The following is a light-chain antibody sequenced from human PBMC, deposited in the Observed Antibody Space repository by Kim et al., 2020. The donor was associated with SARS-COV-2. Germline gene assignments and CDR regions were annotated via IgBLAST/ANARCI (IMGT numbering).Light chain of an antibody. J-gene: IGLJ2*01. V-gene: IGLV1-44*01. CDR3: AAWDDSLNGVV. Sequence: TIPCCRSTPHIGSNTVNWYQQPPGTAPKPLIYSNKQRPSGVPDRFSGSKSGTSASLAISGLQSEDEADYYCAAWDDSLNGVVFGGGTQLTVL. CDR1: TPHIGSNT. CDR2: SNK.